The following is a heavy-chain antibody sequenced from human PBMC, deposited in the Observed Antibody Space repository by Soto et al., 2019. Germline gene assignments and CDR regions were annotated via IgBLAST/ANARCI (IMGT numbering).Heavy chain of an antibody. CDR1: GFTFSSYS. Sequence: EVQLVESGGGLVKPGGSLRLSCAASGFTFSSYSMNWVRQVPGKGLEWVSSISISSSYIYIADSVKGRFTISRDNANNSLYLQMNSLRAEDTAAYYCARDRFFDYWGQGTLVTVSS. V-gene: IGHV3-21*01. J-gene: IGHJ4*02. CDR3: ARDRFFDY. D-gene: IGHD3-3*01. CDR2: ISISSSYI.